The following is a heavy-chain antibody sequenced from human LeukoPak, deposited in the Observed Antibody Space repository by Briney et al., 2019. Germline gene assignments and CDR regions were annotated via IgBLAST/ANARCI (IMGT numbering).Heavy chain of an antibody. V-gene: IGHV3-23*01. CDR1: GFTFSTYR. J-gene: IGHJ4*02. CDR2: LSGSGGSK. D-gene: IGHD1-1*01. CDR3: AKERTSEGYFDY. Sequence: GGSLRLSCAASGFTFSTYRMNWVRQAPGKGLEWVSALSGSGGSKYYADSVKGRFTISRDNSKNTLYLQMNSLRAEDTAVYYCAKERTSEGYFDYWGQGTLVTVSS.